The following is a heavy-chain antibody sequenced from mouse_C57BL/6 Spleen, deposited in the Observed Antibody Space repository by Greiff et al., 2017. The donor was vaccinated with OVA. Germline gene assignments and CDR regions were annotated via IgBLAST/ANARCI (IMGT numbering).Heavy chain of an antibody. V-gene: IGHV1-26*01. CDR1: GYTFTDYY. Sequence: VQLQQSGPELVKPGASVKISCKASGYTFTDYYMNWVKQSHGKSLEWIGDINPNNGGTSYNQKFKGKATLTVDKSSSTAYMELRSLTSEDSAVYYCARGWRYFDVWGTGTTVTVSS. J-gene: IGHJ1*03. CDR3: ARGWRYFDV. CDR2: INPNNGGT.